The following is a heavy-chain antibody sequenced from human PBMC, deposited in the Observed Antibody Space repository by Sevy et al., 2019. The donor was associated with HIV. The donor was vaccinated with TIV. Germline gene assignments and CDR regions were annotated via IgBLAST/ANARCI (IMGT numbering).Heavy chain of an antibody. D-gene: IGHD2-21*01. J-gene: IGHJ4*02. CDR3: VRALFKADSL. V-gene: IGHV3-7*01. CDR2: INEDGSTK. CDR1: GFNIRVYW. Sequence: GGSLRLSCAASGFNIRVYWMLWVRQAPGKGLEWVANINEDGSTKYYLESVKGRFTISRDNAENSVFFQMNSLRVEDTAVYYCVRALFKADSLWGQGTLVTVSS.